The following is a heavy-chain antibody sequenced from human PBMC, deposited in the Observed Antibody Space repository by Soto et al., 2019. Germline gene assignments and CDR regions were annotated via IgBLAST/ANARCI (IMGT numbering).Heavy chain of an antibody. Sequence: QVQLGQSGAEVKKPGSSVKVSCKASVGTFSTYDICWVRQSPGQGLEWMGGIIPLFGTANYAQKFQGRATIIADESTRTAYMELRRLRSEDTAVYYCAINEGTDGYKFAYWGQGTLVTVSS. CDR3: AINEGTDGYKFAY. V-gene: IGHV1-69*01. CDR1: VGTFSTYD. CDR2: IIPLFGTA. J-gene: IGHJ4*02. D-gene: IGHD5-12*01.